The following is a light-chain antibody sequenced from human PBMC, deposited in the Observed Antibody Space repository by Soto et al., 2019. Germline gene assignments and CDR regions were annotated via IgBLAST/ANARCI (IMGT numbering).Light chain of an antibody. CDR2: SVS. V-gene: IGLV2-14*01. CDR3: ISYTVSRSYV. CDR1: SSDIGAYDH. Sequence: SVVIQPPSVSGSPGQSVTISCSGTSSDIGAYDHVAWYQQFTGKSPKLMIYSVSNRPSGVSNRFSGSKSGNTASLTISGLQAEDEADYYCISYTVSRSYVFGSGTKVTVL. J-gene: IGLJ1*01.